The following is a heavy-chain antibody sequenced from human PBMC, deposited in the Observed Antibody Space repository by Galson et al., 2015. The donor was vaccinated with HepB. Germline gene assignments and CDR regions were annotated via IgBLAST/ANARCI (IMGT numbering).Heavy chain of an antibody. CDR2: ISGSGGST. Sequence: SLRLSCAASGFTFSSYAMSWVRQAPGKGLEWVSAISGSGGSTYYADSVKGRFTISRDNSKNTLYLQMNSLRAEDTAVYYCAKVPINYYDSSGYSFFDYWGQGTLVTVSS. J-gene: IGHJ4*02. CDR1: GFTFSSYA. V-gene: IGHV3-23*01. CDR3: AKVPINYYDSSGYSFFDY. D-gene: IGHD3-22*01.